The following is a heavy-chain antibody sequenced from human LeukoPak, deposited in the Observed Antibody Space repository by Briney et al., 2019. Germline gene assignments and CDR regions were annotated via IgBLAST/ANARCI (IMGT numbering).Heavy chain of an antibody. CDR2: IIPIFGTA. CDR1: GGTFSSYA. V-gene: IGHV1-69*05. Sequence: SVKVSCKASGGTFSSYAIRWVRQAPGQGLEWIGGIIPIFGTANYAQKFQGRVTITTDESTSTAYMELSSLRSEDTAVYYCARSPPVYYDILTGYYFDYWGQGTLVTVSS. J-gene: IGHJ4*02. CDR3: ARSPPVYYDILTGYYFDY. D-gene: IGHD3-9*01.